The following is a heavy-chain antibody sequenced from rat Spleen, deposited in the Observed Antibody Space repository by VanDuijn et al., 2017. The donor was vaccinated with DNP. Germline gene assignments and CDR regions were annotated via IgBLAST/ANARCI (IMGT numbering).Heavy chain of an antibody. CDR3: ARESGITLFDY. D-gene: IGHD1-4*01. CDR1: GFTFSDYY. Sequence: EVQLVESGGGLVQPGRSLKLSCAASGFTFSDYYMAWVRQAPTKGLEWVAAISYDGGSTYYRASVKGRFTISRDNAKSSLYLQMDSLRSEDTATYYCARESGITLFDYWGQGVMVTVSS. CDR2: ISYDGGST. V-gene: IGHV5-20*01. J-gene: IGHJ2*01.